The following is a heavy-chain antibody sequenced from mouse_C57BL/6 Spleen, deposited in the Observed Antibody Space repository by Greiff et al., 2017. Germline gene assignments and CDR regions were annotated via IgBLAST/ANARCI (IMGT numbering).Heavy chain of an antibody. CDR2: IHPNRGST. CDR1: GYTFTSYW. J-gene: IGHJ4*01. Sequence: QVQLQQPGAELVKPGASVKLSCKASGYTFTSYWMHWVKQRPGQGLEWIGMIHPNRGSTNYNEKFKSKATLTVDKSSSTAYMQLSSLTSEDSAVYYCARREVYYAMDYWGQGTSVTVSS. V-gene: IGHV1-64*01. CDR3: ARREVYYAMDY.